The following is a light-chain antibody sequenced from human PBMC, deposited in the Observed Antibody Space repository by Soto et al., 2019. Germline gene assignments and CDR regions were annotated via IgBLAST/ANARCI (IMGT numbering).Light chain of an antibody. Sequence: DIQMTQSPSSLSASVEDRVIITCRASQSISNHLNWYQQKPGKAPKLLIFAASSLQSVVPSRFSGSRSGPDFSLTISSMQPEDFATYYCQQSYSSPPTFCQGTKVEIK. V-gene: IGKV1-39*01. J-gene: IGKJ1*01. CDR3: QQSYSSPPT. CDR1: QSISNH. CDR2: AAS.